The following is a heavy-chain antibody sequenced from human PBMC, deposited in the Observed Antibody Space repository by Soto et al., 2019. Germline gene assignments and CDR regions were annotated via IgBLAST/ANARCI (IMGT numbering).Heavy chain of an antibody. V-gene: IGHV4-38-2*01. CDR1: VYSISSDYY. CDR2: IHHSGGT. CDR3: ASARKGGTYLHFDY. D-gene: IGHD3-16*01. Sequence: PSETLSLTCPVSVYSISSDYYWGWIRQPPGKGLEWIGSIHHSGGTYYNPSLKSRVTITVDSSKTRFSLNLISVTAADTAVYYCASARKGGTYLHFDYWIQGTLVTVSS. J-gene: IGHJ4*02.